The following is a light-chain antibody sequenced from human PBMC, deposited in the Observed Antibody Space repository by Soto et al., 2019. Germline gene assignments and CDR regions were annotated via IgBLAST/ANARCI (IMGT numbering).Light chain of an antibody. J-gene: IGKJ5*01. CDR3: MQTIQLPIT. V-gene: IGKV2D-29*01. CDR2: EVS. CDR1: QSLLQSDGKTY. Sequence: DIVMTQTPLSLSVTPGQPASISCKSSQSLLQSDGKTYLFWLLQKPGQPPKLLNYEVSKRFSGVPDRFSGSDSGTEFTLKMSRVEGEDVGVYYCMQTIQLPITFGQGTRLEIK.